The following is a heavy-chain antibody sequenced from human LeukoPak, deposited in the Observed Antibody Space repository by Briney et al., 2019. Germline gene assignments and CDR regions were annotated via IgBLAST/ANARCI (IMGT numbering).Heavy chain of an antibody. J-gene: IGHJ4*02. CDR3: ARDRGVLARSSPIDY. CDR2: LSGSSATR. Sequence: GGSLRLSCAASGFTFSSYSMNWVRQAPGKGLEWVSYLSGSSATRYYADSVKGRFTIFRDNAKNSLYLQINSLRAEGTAVYYCARDRGVLARSSPIDYWGQGILVIVSS. V-gene: IGHV3-48*01. D-gene: IGHD3-3*02. CDR1: GFTFSSYS.